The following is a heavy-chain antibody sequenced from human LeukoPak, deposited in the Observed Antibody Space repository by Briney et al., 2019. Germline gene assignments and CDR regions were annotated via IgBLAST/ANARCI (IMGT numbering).Heavy chain of an antibody. D-gene: IGHD1-26*01. CDR2: ISSSGSDI. Sequence: GGSLRLSCAGSGFIFSNYEMNWVRQAPGKGLEWVSYISSSGSDIYYADSVKGRFTISRDNAEKSLYLQMNSLRAEDTAVYYCARDLPTGTYRAYFDNWGQGTLVTVSS. CDR1: GFIFSNYE. V-gene: IGHV3-48*03. J-gene: IGHJ4*02. CDR3: ARDLPTGTYRAYFDN.